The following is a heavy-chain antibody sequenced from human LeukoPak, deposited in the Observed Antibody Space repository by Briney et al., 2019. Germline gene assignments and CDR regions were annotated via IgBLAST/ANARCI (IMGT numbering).Heavy chain of an antibody. V-gene: IGHV3-43*01. D-gene: IGHD3-3*01. Sequence: TGGSLRLSCVASGFTFTSDAMNWVRQPPGKGPEWVSLIGWDGTNIDYADSVKGRFTISRDNSKNFVYLQMHSLRTEDTALYYCTKDMEWGMDVWGQGTTVIVSS. CDR3: TKDMEWGMDV. CDR1: GFTFTSDA. CDR2: IGWDGTNI. J-gene: IGHJ6*02.